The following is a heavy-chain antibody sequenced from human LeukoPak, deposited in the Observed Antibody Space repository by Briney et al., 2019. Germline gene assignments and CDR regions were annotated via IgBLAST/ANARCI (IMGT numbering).Heavy chain of an antibody. D-gene: IGHD3-10*02. J-gene: IGHJ4*02. Sequence: GGSLRLSCAASGFNISVHYISWVRQAPGKGPEWVSVTYARRGITFYADSVKGRFTISRDNFKNMVHLQMDSLRVDDTAVYYCASRQGLGWHYVNWGQGTLVTVSS. CDR3: ASRQGLGWHYVN. CDR2: TYARRGIT. V-gene: IGHV3-53*01. CDR1: GFNISVHY.